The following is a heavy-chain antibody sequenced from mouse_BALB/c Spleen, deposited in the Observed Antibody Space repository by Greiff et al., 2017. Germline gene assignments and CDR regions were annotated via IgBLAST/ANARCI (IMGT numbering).Heavy chain of an antibody. Sequence: EVKVEESGGGLVKPGGSLKLSCAASGFTFSSYAMSWVRQTPEKRLEWVASISSGGSTYYPDSVKGRFTISRDNARNILYLQMSSLRSEDTAMYYCARRGYYDYDRAWFAYWGQGTLVTVSA. J-gene: IGHJ3*01. CDR2: ISSGGST. D-gene: IGHD2-4*01. V-gene: IGHV5-6-5*01. CDR1: GFTFSSYA. CDR3: ARRGYYDYDRAWFAY.